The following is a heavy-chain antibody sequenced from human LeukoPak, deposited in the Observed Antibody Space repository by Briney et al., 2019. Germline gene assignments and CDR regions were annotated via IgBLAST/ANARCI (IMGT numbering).Heavy chain of an antibody. V-gene: IGHV3-48*02. J-gene: IGHJ4*02. CDR2: ITSSSSPI. CDR1: GFAFNTYS. D-gene: IGHD1-26*01. CDR3: ARDHYRRHDY. Sequence: GGSLRLSCAASGFAFNTYSMNWVRQAPGKGLEWISSITSSSSPIYYADSVKGRFTVSRDNAKNSLYLQMNSLRDEDTAVYYCARDHYRRHDYWGQGTLVTVSS.